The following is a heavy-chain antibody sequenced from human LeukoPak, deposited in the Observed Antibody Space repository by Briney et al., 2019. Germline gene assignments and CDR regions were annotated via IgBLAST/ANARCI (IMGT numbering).Heavy chain of an antibody. D-gene: IGHD3-3*01. CDR1: AYTFTTYD. V-gene: IGHV1-8*03. Sequence: VALVTVSSKASAYTFTTYDINWVRQATGEGLEWMGWMNPNSGNTGYAQKFQGRVTLTRNTSISTAYMELSRLRSEDTAVYYCARGATYYDFWSGYYPIDYYYYYMDVWGKGTTVTVSS. CDR3: ARGATYYDFWSGYYPIDYYYYYMDV. CDR2: MNPNSGNT. J-gene: IGHJ6*03.